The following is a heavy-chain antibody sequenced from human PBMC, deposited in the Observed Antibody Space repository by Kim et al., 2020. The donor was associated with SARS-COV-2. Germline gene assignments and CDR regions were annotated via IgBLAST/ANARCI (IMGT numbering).Heavy chain of an antibody. J-gene: IGHJ4*02. CDR3: ARGSGWAFDY. V-gene: IGHV1-3*01. Sequence: KHTPKCRGRVTITRDTTASTAYMELSSLRSEDTAVYYCARGSGWAFDYWGQGTLVTVAS. D-gene: IGHD6-19*01.